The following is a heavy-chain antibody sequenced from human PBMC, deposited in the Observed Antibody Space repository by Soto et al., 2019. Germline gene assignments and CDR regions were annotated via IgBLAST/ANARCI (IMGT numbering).Heavy chain of an antibody. CDR2: MNPNSGNT. D-gene: IGHD3-3*01. Sequence: QVQLVQSGAEVKKPGASVKVSCKASGYTFTSYDINWVLQATGQGLEWMGWMNPNSGNTGYAQKFQGRVTMTRNTSISTAYVELSSVRSEDTAVYYGARGFVEWLLTYYYMDVWAKGTTVTFSS. CDR1: GYTFTSYD. CDR3: ARGFVEWLLTYYYMDV. V-gene: IGHV1-8*01. J-gene: IGHJ6*03.